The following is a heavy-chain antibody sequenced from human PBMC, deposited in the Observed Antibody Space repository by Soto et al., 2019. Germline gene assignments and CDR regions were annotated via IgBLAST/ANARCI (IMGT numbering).Heavy chain of an antibody. J-gene: IGHJ3*01. V-gene: IGHV3-15*07. CDR2: IKSKTDGGTT. CDR3: STDRPYSGAADDGACDF. Sequence: EVQLVESGGGLVKPGGSLRLSCAASGFTFSNAWMNWVRQAPGKGLEWVGRIKSKTDGGTTDYGTAVKGRFTMSRDDSQNTLYLQMNSLKTDDTAVYYCSTDRPYSGAADDGACDFWGQGTVVTVSS. CDR1: GFTFSNAW. D-gene: IGHD5-18*01.